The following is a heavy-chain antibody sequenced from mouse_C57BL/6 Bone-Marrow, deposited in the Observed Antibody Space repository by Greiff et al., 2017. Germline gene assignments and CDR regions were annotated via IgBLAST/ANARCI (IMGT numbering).Heavy chain of an antibody. D-gene: IGHD6-1*01. Sequence: DVKLQESGPGLVKPSQSLSLTCSVTGYSITSGYYWNWIRQFPGNKLEWMGYISYDGSNNYNPSLKNRISITRDTSKNQFFLKLNSVTTEDTATYYCARGPSYVGNFDYWGQGTTLTVSS. CDR2: ISYDGSN. CDR3: ARGPSYVGNFDY. V-gene: IGHV3-6*01. CDR1: GYSITSGYY. J-gene: IGHJ2*01.